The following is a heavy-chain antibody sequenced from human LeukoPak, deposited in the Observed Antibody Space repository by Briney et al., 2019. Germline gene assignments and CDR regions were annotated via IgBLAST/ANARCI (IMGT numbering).Heavy chain of an antibody. Sequence: ASVKVSCKVSGYTLTELSMHWVQQAPGKGLEWMGGFDPEDGETIYAQKFQGRVTMTEDTSTDTAYMELSSLRSEDTAVYYCAARSGRFDAFDIWGQGTMVTVSS. J-gene: IGHJ3*02. CDR3: AARSGRFDAFDI. D-gene: IGHD1-26*01. CDR2: FDPEDGET. V-gene: IGHV1-24*01. CDR1: GYTLTELS.